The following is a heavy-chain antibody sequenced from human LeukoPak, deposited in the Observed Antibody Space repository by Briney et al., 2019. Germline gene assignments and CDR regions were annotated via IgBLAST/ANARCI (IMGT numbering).Heavy chain of an antibody. CDR2: ISGSSGII. V-gene: IGHV3-48*02. D-gene: IGHD3-3*01. Sequence: GGSLRLSCAASGFTFNTYTMNWVRQAPGKGLEWVSYISGSSGIIDYADSVRGRFTISRDNSKNTLYLQMNRLRDEDTAVYYCARDHYDFLPYGMDVWGQGTTVTVSS. CDR3: ARDHYDFLPYGMDV. CDR1: GFTFNTYT. J-gene: IGHJ6*02.